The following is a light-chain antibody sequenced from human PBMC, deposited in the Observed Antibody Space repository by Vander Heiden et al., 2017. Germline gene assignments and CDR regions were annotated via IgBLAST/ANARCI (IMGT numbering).Light chain of an antibody. CDR1: GGSIARNF. V-gene: IGLV6-57*02. J-gene: IGLJ2*01. CDR3: QSFDSDNLV. CDR2: DEN. Sequence: KFLLTQPHSVSESPGKTVTISCSGSGGSIARNFVRGDQRRPGSVPATIIFDENGKLSGVRDRFSVSMDRSSNSASLTISGLKTEDEADYYCQSFDSDNLVFGGGTKLTVL.